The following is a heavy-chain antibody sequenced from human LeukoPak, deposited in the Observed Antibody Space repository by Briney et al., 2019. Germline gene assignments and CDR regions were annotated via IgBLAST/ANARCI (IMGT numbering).Heavy chain of an antibody. V-gene: IGHV1-58*01. D-gene: IGHD3-3*01. CDR1: GFTFTSSA. CDR2: IVVGSSNT. J-gene: IGHJ6*02. CDR3: AADRDFTSYYYYYGMDV. Sequence: SVKVSCKASGFTFTSSAVQWVRQARGQRLEWIGWIVVGSSNTNYAQKFQERVTITRDMSTSTAYMELSSLRSEDTAVYYCAADRDFTSYYYYYGMDVWGQGTTVTVSS.